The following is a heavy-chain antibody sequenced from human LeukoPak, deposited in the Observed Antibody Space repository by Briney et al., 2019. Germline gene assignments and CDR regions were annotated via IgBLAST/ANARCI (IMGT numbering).Heavy chain of an antibody. CDR3: AKQYSSSSGFYFDY. CDR2: IRYDGSNK. D-gene: IGHD6-6*01. CDR1: GFTFSSYG. J-gene: IGHJ4*02. V-gene: IGHV3-30*02. Sequence: GGSLRLSCAASGFTFSSYGMHWVRQAPGKGLEWVAFIRYDGSNKYYADSVKGRFTISRDNSKNTLYLQMNSLRAEDTAVYYCAKQYSSSSGFYFDYWGQGTLVTVSS.